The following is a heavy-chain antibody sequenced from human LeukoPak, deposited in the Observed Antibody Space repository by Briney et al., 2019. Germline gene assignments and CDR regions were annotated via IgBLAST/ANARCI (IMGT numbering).Heavy chain of an antibody. V-gene: IGHV1-46*03. CDR1: GHTFTGYY. CDR2: INPSGGST. Sequence: ASVKVSCKASGHTFTGYYMHWVRQAPGQGLEWMGIINPSGGSTSYAQKFQGRVTMTRDTSTSTVYMELSSLRSEDTAVYYCARGEAAGYCSGGSCRNFDYWGQGTLVTVSS. CDR3: ARGEAAGYCSGGSCRNFDY. J-gene: IGHJ4*02. D-gene: IGHD2-15*01.